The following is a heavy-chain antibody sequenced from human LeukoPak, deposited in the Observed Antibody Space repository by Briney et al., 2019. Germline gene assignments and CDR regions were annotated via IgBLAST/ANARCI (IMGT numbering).Heavy chain of an antibody. D-gene: IGHD4-23*01. V-gene: IGHV3-7*01. CDR2: IKQDGSEK. CDR1: GFTFSSYS. CDR3: ARRVTF. Sequence: PGGSLRLSCAASGFTFSSYSMNWVRQAPGKGLEWVANIKQDGSEKYYVDSVKGRFTISRDNAKNSLYLQMNSLRAEDTAVYYCARRVTFWGQRTMVTVSS. J-gene: IGHJ3*01.